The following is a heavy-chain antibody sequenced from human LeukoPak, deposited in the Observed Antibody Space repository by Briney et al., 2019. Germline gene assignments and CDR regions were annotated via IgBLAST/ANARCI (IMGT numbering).Heavy chain of an antibody. V-gene: IGHV4-39*01. CDR1: GGSISSSSYY. CDR3: ARHRRNPAEGGGYFDY. D-gene: IGHD3-16*01. Sequence: PSETLSLTCTVSGGSISSSSYYWGWIRQPPGKGLEWIGSIYYSGSTYYNPSLKSRVTISVDTSKNQFSLKLSSVTAADTAVYYCARHRRNPAEGGGYFDYWGQGTLVTVSS. CDR2: IYYSGST. J-gene: IGHJ4*02.